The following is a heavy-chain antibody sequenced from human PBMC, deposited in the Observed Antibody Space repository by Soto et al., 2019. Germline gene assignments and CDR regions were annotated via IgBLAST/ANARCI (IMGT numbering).Heavy chain of an antibody. CDR3: ARKKCFGDCYSFDY. V-gene: IGHV1-18*01. CDR2: INTNSGIP. D-gene: IGHD2-21*02. J-gene: IGHJ4*02. CDR1: GYTFSSYG. Sequence: QVQLVQSGGEVKKPGASVKVSCKASGYTFSSYGINWVRQAPGQGLEWMGWINTNSGIPNYAQKFQDRVIMTTDTSTGTAYMEMRSLTSDDTAVYYCARKKCFGDCYSFDYWGQGTLVTVSS.